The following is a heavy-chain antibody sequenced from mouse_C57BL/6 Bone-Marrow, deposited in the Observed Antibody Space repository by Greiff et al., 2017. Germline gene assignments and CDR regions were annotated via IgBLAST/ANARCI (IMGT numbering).Heavy chain of an antibody. CDR2: ISSGGSYT. V-gene: IGHV5-6*01. Sequence: EVHLVESGGDLVKPGGSLKLSCAASGFTFSSYGMSWVRQTPDKRLEWVATISSGGSYTYYPDSVKGRFTISIDNAKNTLYLQMSSLKSEDTAMYSCARPGDPYYFDYWGQGTTLTVSS. J-gene: IGHJ2*01. CDR3: ARPGDPYYFDY. CDR1: GFTFSSYG.